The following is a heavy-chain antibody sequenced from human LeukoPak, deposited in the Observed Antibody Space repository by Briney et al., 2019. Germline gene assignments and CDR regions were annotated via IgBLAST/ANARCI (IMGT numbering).Heavy chain of an antibody. J-gene: IGHJ4*02. Sequence: ASETLSLTCAVYGGSFSGYYWSWIRQPPGKGLEWIGEINHSGSTNYNPSLKSRVTISVDRPKNQFSLKLSSVTAADTAVYYCVAGVRGVLLFDYWGQGTLVTVSS. CDR3: VAGVRGVLLFDY. CDR1: GGSFSGYY. V-gene: IGHV4-34*01. D-gene: IGHD3-10*02. CDR2: INHSGST.